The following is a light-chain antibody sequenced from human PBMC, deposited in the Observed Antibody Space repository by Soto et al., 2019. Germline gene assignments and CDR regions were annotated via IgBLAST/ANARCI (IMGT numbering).Light chain of an antibody. V-gene: IGLV1-40*01. CDR3: QSYDGSLSDVV. Sequence: QSVLTQPPSASGTPGQRVTISCSGGSSNIGAGYDVHWYQQLPGTAPKFFIYGNANRPSGVPDRFSGSKSGTSASLAITGLQAEDEAHYYCQSYDGSLSDVVFGGGTKVTVL. CDR1: SSNIGAGYD. CDR2: GNA. J-gene: IGLJ2*01.